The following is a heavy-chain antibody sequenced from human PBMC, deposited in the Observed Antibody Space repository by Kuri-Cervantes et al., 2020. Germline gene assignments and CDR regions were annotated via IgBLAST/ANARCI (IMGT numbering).Heavy chain of an antibody. CDR2: INSDGSST. D-gene: IGHD6-13*01. V-gene: IGHV3-74*01. CDR1: GFTFSSYW. Sequence: GESLKISCAASGFTFSSYWMHWVRQAPGKGLVWVSRINSDGSSTSYADSVKGRFTISRDNAKNSLYLQMNGLRDEDTALYYCARDYPGLSSSWLDYWGQGTLVTVSS. CDR3: ARDYPGLSSSWLDY. J-gene: IGHJ4*02.